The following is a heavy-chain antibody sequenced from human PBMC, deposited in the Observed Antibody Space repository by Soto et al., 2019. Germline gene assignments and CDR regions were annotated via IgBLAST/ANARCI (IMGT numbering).Heavy chain of an antibody. D-gene: IGHD6-13*01. V-gene: IGHV3-21*01. Sequence: EVQLVESGGGLVKPGGSLRLSCAASGFTFSSYSMNWVRQAPGKGLEWVSSISSSSSYIYYADSVKGRFTISRDNAKNSLYLQMNSLRAEDTAVYYCARDRGIAAAVYYYYGMDVWGQGTTVTVSS. J-gene: IGHJ6*02. CDR2: ISSSSSYI. CDR3: ARDRGIAAAVYYYYGMDV. CDR1: GFTFSSYS.